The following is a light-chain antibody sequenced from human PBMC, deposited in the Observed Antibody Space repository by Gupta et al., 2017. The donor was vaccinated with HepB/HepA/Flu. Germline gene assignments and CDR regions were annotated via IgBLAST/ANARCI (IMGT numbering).Light chain of an antibody. CDR1: SSNIGAGYD. Sequence: QSVLTQPPSVSGAPGQRVTISCTVSSSNIGAGYDVHWYQQRPGTAPKLLIYGNSNRPSGVPDRFSGSKSGTSAALAITGLQAEDEADYYGQSYDSSLSGPYVFGTGTKVTVL. CDR3: QSYDSSLSGPYV. J-gene: IGLJ1*01. V-gene: IGLV1-40*01. CDR2: GNS.